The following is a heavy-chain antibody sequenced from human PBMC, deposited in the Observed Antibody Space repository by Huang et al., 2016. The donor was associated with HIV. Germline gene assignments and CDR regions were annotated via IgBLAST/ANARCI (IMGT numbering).Heavy chain of an antibody. CDR1: GYTFTTYW. D-gene: IGHD5-18*01. CDR2: IFPGDSET. V-gene: IGHV5-51*01. Sequence: EVQLVQSGAGVKKPGESLKISCKASGYTFTTYWIGWVRQMPGKGLEWMGIIFPGDSETKYSPSFQGHVTMSADTSINTAYLEWSSMKASDTAVYYCARGGHGYSFGYWGQGTLVTVSS. CDR3: ARGGHGYSFGY. J-gene: IGHJ4*02.